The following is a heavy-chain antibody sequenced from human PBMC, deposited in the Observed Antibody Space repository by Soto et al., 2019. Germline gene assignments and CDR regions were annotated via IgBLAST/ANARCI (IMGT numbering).Heavy chain of an antibody. J-gene: IGHJ6*02. CDR2: ISVYNGNT. D-gene: IGHD4-17*01. CDR1: GYTFNSFG. V-gene: IGHV1-18*01. Sequence: QVQLVQSGADVKKPGASVKVSCKTSGYTFNSFGISWVRQAPGQGLEWMAWISVYNGNTKYAQKLQGRLTMTIDTSTSTAYMELRSLRSDDTVVYYCAREAGDYTQLYYYYGMDVWGQGTTVTVSS. CDR3: AREAGDYTQLYYYYGMDV.